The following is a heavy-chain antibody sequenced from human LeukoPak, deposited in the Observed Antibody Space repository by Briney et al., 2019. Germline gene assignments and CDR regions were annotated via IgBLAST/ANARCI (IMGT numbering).Heavy chain of an antibody. CDR2: ISSSSSTI. J-gene: IGHJ4*02. V-gene: IGHV3-48*01. Sequence: PGGSLRLSCAASGFTFSSYSMNWVRQAPGKGLEWVSYISSSSSTIYYADSVKGRFTISRDNSKNTLYLQMNSLRAEDTALYYCASHQTTVVSSFDYWGQGTLVTVSS. D-gene: IGHD4-23*01. CDR3: ASHQTTVVSSFDY. CDR1: GFTFSSYS.